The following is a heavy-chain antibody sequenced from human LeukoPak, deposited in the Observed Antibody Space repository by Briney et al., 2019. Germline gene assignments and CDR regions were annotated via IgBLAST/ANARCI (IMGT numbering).Heavy chain of an antibody. CDR2: MNPNSGNT. V-gene: IGHV1-8*01. Sequence: ASVKVSCKASGYTFTSYDINWVRQATGQGLEWMGWMNPNSGNTGYAQKFQGRVTMTRDTSISTAYMELSRLRSDDTAVYYCAREGRGELDYWGQGTLVTVSS. J-gene: IGHJ4*02. CDR3: AREGRGELDY. CDR1: GYTFTSYD.